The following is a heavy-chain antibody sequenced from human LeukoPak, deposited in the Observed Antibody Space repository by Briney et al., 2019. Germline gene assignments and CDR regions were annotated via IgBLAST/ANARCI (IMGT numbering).Heavy chain of an antibody. CDR2: MNPNSGNT. V-gene: IGHV1-8*01. J-gene: IGHJ6*02. CDR1: GYTFTSYD. CDR3: ARVVTMTYYYYGMDV. Sequence: ASVKVSCKASGYTFTSYDINWVRQATGQGLEWMGWMNPNSGNTGYAQKFQGRVTMTRNTSISTAYMELSSLRSEDTALYYCARVVTMTYYYYGMDVWGQGTTVTVSS. D-gene: IGHD3-22*01.